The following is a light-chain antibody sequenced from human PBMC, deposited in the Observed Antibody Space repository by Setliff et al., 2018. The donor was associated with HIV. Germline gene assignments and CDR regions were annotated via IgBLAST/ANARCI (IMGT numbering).Light chain of an antibody. V-gene: IGLV2-14*01. CDR2: EVS. J-gene: IGLJ1*01. CDR1: SSDIGSYNF. CDR3: TSYTTSSAPLV. Sequence: LTQPASVSGSPGQSITISCTGSSSDIGSYNFVSWYQQYPGKAPKVVIYEVSIRPSGISNRFSGSKSGNTASLTISGLQPDDDADYYCTSYTTSSAPLVFGSGTKVTV.